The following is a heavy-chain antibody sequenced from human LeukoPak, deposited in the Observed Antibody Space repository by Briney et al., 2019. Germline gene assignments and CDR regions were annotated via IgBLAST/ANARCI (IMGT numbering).Heavy chain of an antibody. CDR2: IYYSGST. Sequence: SETLSLTCTVSGDSSSNSIYYWGWIRQPPGKGLEWIGSIYYSGSTYYNPSLKSRVTISVDTSKNQFSLKLSSVTAADTAVYYCARDWKAAGTYYYYYGMDVWGQGTTVTVSS. V-gene: IGHV4-39*07. CDR1: GDSSSNSIYY. D-gene: IGHD6-13*01. CDR3: ARDWKAAGTYYYYYGMDV. J-gene: IGHJ6*02.